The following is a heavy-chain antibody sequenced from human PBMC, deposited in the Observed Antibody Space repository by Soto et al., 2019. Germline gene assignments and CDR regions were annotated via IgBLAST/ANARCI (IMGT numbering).Heavy chain of an antibody. Sequence: SETLSLTCTVSGGSISSSSYYWGWIRQPPGKGLEWIGSIYYSGSTYYNPSLKSRVTISVDTSKNQFSLKLSSVTAADTAVYYCASILFGESDVWGQGTTVTVSS. J-gene: IGHJ6*02. V-gene: IGHV4-39*01. CDR1: GGSISSSSYY. CDR2: IYYSGST. CDR3: ASILFGESDV. D-gene: IGHD3-10*01.